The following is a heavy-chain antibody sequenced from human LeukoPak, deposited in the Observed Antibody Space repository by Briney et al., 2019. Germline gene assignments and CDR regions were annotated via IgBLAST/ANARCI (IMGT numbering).Heavy chain of an antibody. Sequence: SETLSLTCAVYGGSFSSYYWSWIRQPAGKGLEWIGRIYTSGSTNYNPSLKSRVTISVDTSKNQFSLKLSSVTAADTAVYYCARGGGGVITTSFDYWGQGTLVTVSS. CDR3: ARGGGGVITTSFDY. V-gene: IGHV4-59*10. CDR2: IYTSGST. J-gene: IGHJ4*02. D-gene: IGHD3-10*01. CDR1: GGSFSSYY.